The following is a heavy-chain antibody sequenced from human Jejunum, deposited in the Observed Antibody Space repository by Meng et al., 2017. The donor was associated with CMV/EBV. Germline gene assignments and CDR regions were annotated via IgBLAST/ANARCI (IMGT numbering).Heavy chain of an antibody. Sequence: GFTFSRSPMHWVRQAPGKGLEWVAVISYDGGNKYYADSVKDRFTISRDNSNNTLYLQLDSLRAKDTAVYYCARDRTSVVVPAAILYWGQGTLVTVSS. J-gene: IGHJ4*02. CDR1: GFTFSRSP. V-gene: IGHV3-30-3*01. CDR3: ARDRTSVVVPAAILY. CDR2: ISYDGGNK. D-gene: IGHD2-2*01.